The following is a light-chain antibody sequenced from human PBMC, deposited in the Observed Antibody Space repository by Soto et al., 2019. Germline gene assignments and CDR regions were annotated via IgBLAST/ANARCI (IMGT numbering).Light chain of an antibody. V-gene: IGLV1-40*01. CDR3: QSYDSSLSGL. Sequence: QAVVTQPPSVSGAPGQRVTISCTGSSSNIGAGFDVHWYQQLPGTAPKLLIYGNNNRPSGVPDRFSGSKSGTSASLAITGLRAEDEADYYCQSYDSSLSGLFGGGTKLTVL. CDR2: GNN. J-gene: IGLJ2*01. CDR1: SSNIGAGFD.